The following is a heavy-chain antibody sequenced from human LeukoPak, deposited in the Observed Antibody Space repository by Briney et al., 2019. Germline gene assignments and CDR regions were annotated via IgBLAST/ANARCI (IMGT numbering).Heavy chain of an antibody. D-gene: IGHD4-17*01. J-gene: IGHJ3*02. CDR1: GGSISNYY. CDR2: IYYSGST. V-gene: IGHV4-59*01. CDR3: ARVRGDPDAFDI. Sequence: PSETLSLTCTVSGGSISNYYWSWIRQPPGKGLEWIGYIYYSGSTNYNPSLKSRVTISVDTSKNQFSLKLSSVTAADTAVYYCARVRGDPDAFDIWGQGTMVTVSS.